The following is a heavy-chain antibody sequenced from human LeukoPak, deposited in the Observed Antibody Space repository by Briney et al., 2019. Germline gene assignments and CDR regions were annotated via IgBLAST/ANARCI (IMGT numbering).Heavy chain of an antibody. CDR1: GFTFSSYG. V-gene: IGHV3-33*01. CDR3: ARVSRPGYFDY. D-gene: IGHD2-2*01. J-gene: IGHJ4*02. Sequence: PGGSLRLSCAASGFTFSSYGMHWVRQAPGKGPEWVAVIWYDGSNKYYADSVKGRFTISRDNSKNTLYLQMNSLRAEDTVVYYCARVSRPGYFDYWGQGTLVTVSS. CDR2: IWYDGSNK.